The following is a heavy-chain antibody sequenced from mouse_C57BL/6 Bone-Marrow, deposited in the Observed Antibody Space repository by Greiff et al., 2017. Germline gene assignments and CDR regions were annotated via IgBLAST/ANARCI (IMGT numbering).Heavy chain of an antibody. J-gene: IGHJ3*01. CDR1: GYTFTSYG. CDR2: IDPRSGNT. CDR3: AGEGVRRIAY. D-gene: IGHD2-14*01. V-gene: IGHV1-81*01. Sequence: QVQLKESGAELVRPGASVKLSCKASGYTFTSYGISWVKQRTGQGLEWIGEIDPRSGNTYYNEKFKGKATLTADKSSSTAYLELRSLTSEDSAVNFYAGEGVRRIAYWGQGTLVTVSA.